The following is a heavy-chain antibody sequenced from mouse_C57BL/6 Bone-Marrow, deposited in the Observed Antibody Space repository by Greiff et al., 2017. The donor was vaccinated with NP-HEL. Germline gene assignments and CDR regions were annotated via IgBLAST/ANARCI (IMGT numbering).Heavy chain of an antibody. D-gene: IGHD1-1*01. CDR3: ANYYYGQSC. CDR2: IYPRSGNT. Sequence: QVQLQQSGAELARPGASVKLSCKASGYTFTSYGISWVKQRTGQGLEWIGEIYPRSGNTYYNEKFKGKATLTADKSSSTAYMELRSLTSEDSAVYFCANYYYGQSCWGQGTTLTVSS. V-gene: IGHV1-81*01. J-gene: IGHJ2*01. CDR1: GYTFTSYG.